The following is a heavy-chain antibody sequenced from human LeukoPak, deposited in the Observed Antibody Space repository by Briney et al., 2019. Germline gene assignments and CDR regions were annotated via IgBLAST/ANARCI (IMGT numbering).Heavy chain of an antibody. V-gene: IGHV3-30*18. Sequence: PGGSLRLSCAASGFTFSSYGMHWVRQAPGKGLEWVAVISYDGSNKYYADSVKGRFTISRDNSKNTLYLQMNSLRAEDTAVYYCAKGRLYYDILTGLGLWCQGTLVTVSS. J-gene: IGHJ4*02. D-gene: IGHD3-9*01. CDR2: ISYDGSNK. CDR3: AKGRLYYDILTGLGL. CDR1: GFTFSSYG.